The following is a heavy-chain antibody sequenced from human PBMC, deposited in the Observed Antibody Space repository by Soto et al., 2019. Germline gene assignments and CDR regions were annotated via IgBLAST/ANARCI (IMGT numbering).Heavy chain of an antibody. CDR2: INPNSGGT. CDR3: ARGGFLVDVVADLLYYFDY. D-gene: IGHD2-15*01. V-gene: IGHV1-2*04. J-gene: IGHJ4*02. CDR1: GYTFTGYY. Sequence: ASVKVSCKASGYTFTGYYMHWVRQAPGQGLEWMGWINPNSGGTNYAQKFQGWVTMTRDTSISTAYMELSRLRSDDTAVYYCARGGFLVDVVADLLYYFDYWGQGTLVT.